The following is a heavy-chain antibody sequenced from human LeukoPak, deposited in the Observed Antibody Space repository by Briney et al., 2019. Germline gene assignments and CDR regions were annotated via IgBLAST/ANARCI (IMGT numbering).Heavy chain of an antibody. CDR1: GYTFTGYY. V-gene: IGHV1-2*02. CDR3: ARESPGIVVVVAAFDAFDI. CDR2: INPNSGGT. D-gene: IGHD2-15*01. Sequence: ASVKVSCKASGYTFTGYYMHWVRQAPGQGLEWMGWINPNSGGTNYAQKFQGRVTMPRDTSISTAYMELSRLRSDDPAVYYCARESPGIVVVVAAFDAFDIWGQGTMVTVSS. J-gene: IGHJ3*02.